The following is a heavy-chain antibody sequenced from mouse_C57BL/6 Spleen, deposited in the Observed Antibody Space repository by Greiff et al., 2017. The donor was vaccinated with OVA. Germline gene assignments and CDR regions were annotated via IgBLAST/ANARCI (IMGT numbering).Heavy chain of an antibody. Sequence: EVKLQESGPGLVKPSQSLSLTCSVPGYSITSGYYWNWIRQFPGNKLEWMGYISYDGSNNYNPSLKNRISITRDTSKNQFFLKLNSVTTEDTATYYCARAGSSYYWYFDVWGTGTTVTVSS. CDR1: GYSITSGYY. V-gene: IGHV3-6*01. CDR3: ARAGSSYYWYFDV. J-gene: IGHJ1*03. D-gene: IGHD1-1*01. CDR2: ISYDGSN.